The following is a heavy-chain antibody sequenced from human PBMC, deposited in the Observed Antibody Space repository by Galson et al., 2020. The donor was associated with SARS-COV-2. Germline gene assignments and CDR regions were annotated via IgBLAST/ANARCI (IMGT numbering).Heavy chain of an antibody. V-gene: IGHV5-10-1*01. CDR2: IDPSDSYT. CDR1: GYSFTSYW. CDR3: ARQGVYCSGGSCYSDFDY. Sequence: KVSCKGSGYSFTSYWISWVRQMPGKGLEWMGRIDPSDSYTNYSPSFQGHVTISADKSISTAYLQWSSLKASDTAMYYCARQGVYCSGGSCYSDFDYWGQGTLVTVSS. J-gene: IGHJ4*02. D-gene: IGHD2-15*01.